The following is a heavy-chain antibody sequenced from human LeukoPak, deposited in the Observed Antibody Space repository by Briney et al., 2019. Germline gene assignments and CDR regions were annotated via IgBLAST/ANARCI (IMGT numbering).Heavy chain of an antibody. J-gene: IGHJ5*02. Sequence: RASETLSLTCTVSGGSISSGSYYWSWIRQPAGKGLEWIGRIYTSGSTNYNPSLKSRVTISVDTSKNQFSLKLSSVTAADTAVYYCARDYFGSGREFDPWGQGTLVTVSS. CDR1: GGSISSGSYY. D-gene: IGHD3-10*01. V-gene: IGHV4-61*02. CDR2: IYTSGST. CDR3: ARDYFGSGREFDP.